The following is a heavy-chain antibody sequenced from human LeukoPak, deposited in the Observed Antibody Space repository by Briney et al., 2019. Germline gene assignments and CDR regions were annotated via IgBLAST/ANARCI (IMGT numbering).Heavy chain of an antibody. CDR1: GYIFTDYY. J-gene: IGHJ2*01. CDR2: INPNSGGT. CDR3: AMLRDADRNWYFDL. D-gene: IGHD2-15*01. Sequence: ASVKVSCKASGYIFTDYYMHWVRQAPGQELGWMGRINPNSGGTNYAQKFQGRVTMTRDTSISTAYMELSSLRSEDTAVYYCAMLRDADRNWYFDLWGRGTLVTVSS. V-gene: IGHV1/OR15-1*04.